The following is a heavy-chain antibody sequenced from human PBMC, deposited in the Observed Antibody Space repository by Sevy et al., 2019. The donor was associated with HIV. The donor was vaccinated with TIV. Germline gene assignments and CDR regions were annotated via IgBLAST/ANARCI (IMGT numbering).Heavy chain of an antibody. CDR1: GYTFTDSS. V-gene: IGHV1-2*06. J-gene: IGHJ4*02. Sequence: ASVKVSCKASGYTFTDSSLQWVRQAPGQGLEWMGRINPKTGATVYAQKFQGRVTVTRDTSINTAYMEVGGLRSGDTAIYYCARGDLADWGQGTLVTVSS. CDR2: INPKTGAT. CDR3: ARGDLAD.